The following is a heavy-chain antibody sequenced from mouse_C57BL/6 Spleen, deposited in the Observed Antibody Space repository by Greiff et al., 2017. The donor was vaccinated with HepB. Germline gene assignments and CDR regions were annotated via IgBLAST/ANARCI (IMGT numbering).Heavy chain of an antibody. J-gene: IGHJ4*01. D-gene: IGHD2-4*01. CDR2: IYPRSGNT. CDR1: GYTFTSYG. CDR3: ARRGYYDYDVDYYAMDY. Sequence: QVQLKQSGAELARPGASVKLSCKASGYTFTSYGISWVKQRTGQGLEWIGEIYPRSGNTYYNEKFKGKATLTADKSSSTAYMELRSLTSEDSAVYFCARRGYYDYDVDYYAMDYWGQGTSVTVSS. V-gene: IGHV1-81*01.